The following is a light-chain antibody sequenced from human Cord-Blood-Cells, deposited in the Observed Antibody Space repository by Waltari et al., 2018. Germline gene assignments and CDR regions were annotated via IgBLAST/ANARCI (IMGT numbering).Light chain of an antibody. V-gene: IGKV3-11*01. J-gene: IGKJ5*01. CDR1: QSVSSY. CDR2: DAS. Sequence: EIVLTQSPATLSLSPGERATLSCRASQSVSSYLAWYQQKTGQAPRLLSLDASNRATGIPARFSGSGSGTNFTLTISSLEPEDFAVYYCQQRSNWPITFGQGTRLEIK. CDR3: QQRSNWPIT.